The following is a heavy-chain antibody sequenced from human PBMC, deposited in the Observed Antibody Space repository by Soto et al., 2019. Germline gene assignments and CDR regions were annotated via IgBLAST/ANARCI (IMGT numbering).Heavy chain of an antibody. CDR3: ARESEDLTSNFDY. Sequence: PGGSLRLSCAASGFTFARDSMNGVRQAPGKGLEWVSSISSTTNYIYYGASMKGRFTISRDNAKNSLYLEMNSLRAEDTAVYYCARESEDLTSNFDYWGQGTLVTVSS. V-gene: IGHV3-21*06. J-gene: IGHJ4*02. CDR2: ISSTTNYI. CDR1: GFTFARDS.